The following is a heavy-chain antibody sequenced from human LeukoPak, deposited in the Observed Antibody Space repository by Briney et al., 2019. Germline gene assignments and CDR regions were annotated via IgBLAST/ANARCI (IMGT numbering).Heavy chain of an antibody. Sequence: ASVTVSFKASGYTFTVYYMHWVRQAPGQGLEWMGWINPNSGGTNYAQKFQGRVTMTRDTSISTAYMELRSLRSDDTAVYYCARVMHWDLAMSRGRGMDVWGQGTTVTVSS. V-gene: IGHV1-2*02. CDR1: GYTFTVYY. CDR3: ARVMHWDLAMSRGRGMDV. D-gene: IGHD2-2*01. CDR2: INPNSGGT. J-gene: IGHJ6*02.